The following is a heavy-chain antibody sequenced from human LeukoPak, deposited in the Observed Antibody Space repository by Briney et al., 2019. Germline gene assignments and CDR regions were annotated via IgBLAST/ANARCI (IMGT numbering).Heavy chain of an antibody. V-gene: IGHV3-7*01. J-gene: IGHJ4*02. D-gene: IGHD6-19*01. Sequence: GGSLRLSCAASGFTFSNSAVSWVRQAPGKGLEWVANIKQDGSEKYYVDSVKGRFTISRDNAKNSLYLQMNSLRAEDTAVYYCARARYSSGWSAENYWGQGTLVTVSS. CDR1: GFTFSNSA. CDR3: ARARYSSGWSAENY. CDR2: IKQDGSEK.